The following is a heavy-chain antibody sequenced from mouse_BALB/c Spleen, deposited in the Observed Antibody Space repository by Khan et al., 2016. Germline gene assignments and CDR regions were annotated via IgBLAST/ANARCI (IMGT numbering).Heavy chain of an antibody. V-gene: IGHV3-6*02. J-gene: IGHJ4*01. D-gene: IGHD2-1*01. CDR1: GYSITSGYY. Sequence: EVQLQESGPGLVKPSQSLSLTCSVTGYSITSGYYWNWIRQFPGNKLEWMGYISYDGSNNYNPSLKNRISITRATSNNQFFLKLNSVTTEDTATYYCANYDNYDNAMDYWGQGTSVTVSS. CDR3: ANYDNYDNAMDY. CDR2: ISYDGSN.